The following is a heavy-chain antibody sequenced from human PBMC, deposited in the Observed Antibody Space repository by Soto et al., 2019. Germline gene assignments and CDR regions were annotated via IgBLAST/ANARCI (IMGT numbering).Heavy chain of an antibody. D-gene: IGHD1-26*01. Sequence: QVQLVESGGGLVKPGGSLRLSCAASGFTFSDYYMSWIRQAPGKGLEWVSYISSSSSYTNYADSVKGRFTISRDNAKNSLYLQMNSLRAEDTAVYYCPRGEVGATRDDAFDIWGKGTMVTVSS. J-gene: IGHJ3*02. V-gene: IGHV3-11*05. CDR2: ISSSSSYT. CDR3: PRGEVGATRDDAFDI. CDR1: GFTFSDYY.